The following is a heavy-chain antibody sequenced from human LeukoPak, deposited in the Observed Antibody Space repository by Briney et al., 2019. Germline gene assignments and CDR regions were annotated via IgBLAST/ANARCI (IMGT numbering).Heavy chain of an antibody. CDR1: RFTFSSYS. D-gene: IGHD2-21*02. V-gene: IGHV3-21*01. J-gene: IGHJ3*02. CDR3: ARVAYCGGDCLHDAFDI. Sequence: PGGSLRLSCAASRFTFSSYSMNWVRQAPGKGLEWVSSISSSSSYIYYADSVKGRFTISRDNAKNSLYLQMNSLRAEDTAVYYCARVAYCGGDCLHDAFDIWGQGTMVTVSS. CDR2: ISSSSSYI.